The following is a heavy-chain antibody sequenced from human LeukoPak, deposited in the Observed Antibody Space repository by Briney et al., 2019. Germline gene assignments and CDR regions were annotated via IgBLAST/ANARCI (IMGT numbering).Heavy chain of an antibody. Sequence: GASVKVSCKASGYTFTSYGISWVRQAPGQGLEWMGWISAYNGNTNYAQKLQGRVTMTTDTSTSTACMELRSLRSDDTAVYYCARDHSSSWYYYRGQGTLVTVSS. J-gene: IGHJ4*02. CDR2: ISAYNGNT. CDR3: ARDHSSSWYYY. CDR1: GYTFTSYG. D-gene: IGHD6-13*01. V-gene: IGHV1-18*01.